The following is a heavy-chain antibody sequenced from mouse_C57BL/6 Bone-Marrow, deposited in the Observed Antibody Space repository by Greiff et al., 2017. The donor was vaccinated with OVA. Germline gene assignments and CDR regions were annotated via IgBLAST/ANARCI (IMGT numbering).Heavy chain of an antibody. J-gene: IGHJ2*01. Sequence: EVQRVESGAELVRPGASVKLSCTASGFNIKDDYMHWVKQRPEQGLEWIGWIDPENGDTEYASKFQGKATITADTSSNTAYLQLSSLTSEDTAVYYCTTERYSNPYYFDYWGQGTTLTVSS. CDR2: IDPENGDT. CDR3: TTERYSNPYYFDY. CDR1: GFNIKDDY. V-gene: IGHV14-4*01. D-gene: IGHD2-5*01.